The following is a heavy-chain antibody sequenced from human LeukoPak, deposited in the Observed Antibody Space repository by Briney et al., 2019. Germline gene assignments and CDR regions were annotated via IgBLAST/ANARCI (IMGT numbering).Heavy chain of an antibody. CDR3: ATRSRGADSFFDY. D-gene: IGHD1-26*01. CDR2: FDPEDGET. J-gene: IGHJ4*02. CDR1: GYTLTELS. Sequence: ASVKVSRKVSGYTLTELSMHWVRQAPGKGLEWMGGFDPEDGETIYAQKFQGRVTMTEDTSTDTAYMELSSLRSEDTAVYYCATRSRGADSFFDYWGQGTLVTVSS. V-gene: IGHV1-24*01.